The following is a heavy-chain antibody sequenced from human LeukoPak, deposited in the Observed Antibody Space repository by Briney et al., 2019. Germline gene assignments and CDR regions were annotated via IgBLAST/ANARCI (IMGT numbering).Heavy chain of an antibody. CDR1: GYTXTGYY. D-gene: IGHD3-3*01. CDR3: ARDRNGFTPHFDY. Sequence: GASVKVSCKASGYTXTGYYMHWVRQAPGQGLEWMGWTNPNSGGTNYAQKFQGRVTMTRDTSISTAYMELSSLRSDDTAVYYCARDRNGFTPHFDYWGQGTLVTVSS. J-gene: IGHJ4*02. V-gene: IGHV1-2*02. CDR2: TNPNSGGT.